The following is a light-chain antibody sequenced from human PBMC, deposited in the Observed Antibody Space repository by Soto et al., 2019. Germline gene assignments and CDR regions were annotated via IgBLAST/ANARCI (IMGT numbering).Light chain of an antibody. J-gene: IGLJ1*01. CDR1: TGAVTNGHY. Sequence: QAVVTQEPSLTVSPGGTVTLTCGSSTGAVTNGHYPYWFQQKPGQAPRTLIYDTTNRHSWTPARFSGSLLGGKAALTLSSAQPEDEAEYYCLLSYNGPYVFGTGTKGTVL. V-gene: IGLV7-46*01. CDR2: DTT. CDR3: LLSYNGPYV.